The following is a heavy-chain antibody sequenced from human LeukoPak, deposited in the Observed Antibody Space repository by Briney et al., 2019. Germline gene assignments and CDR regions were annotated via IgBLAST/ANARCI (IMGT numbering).Heavy chain of an antibody. J-gene: IGHJ4*02. Sequence: SETLSLTCTVSGGSLSTYYWTWLRQPPGKGLEWIGYIYYNGSTNYTPSLKSRVTISLDTSKNQFSLKLRSVTAADTAMYYCARAVVLYYDGSGYSTRFDYWGQGTLVTVSS. CDR3: ARAVVLYYDGSGYSTRFDY. CDR2: IYYNGST. D-gene: IGHD3-22*01. V-gene: IGHV4-59*01. CDR1: GGSLSTYY.